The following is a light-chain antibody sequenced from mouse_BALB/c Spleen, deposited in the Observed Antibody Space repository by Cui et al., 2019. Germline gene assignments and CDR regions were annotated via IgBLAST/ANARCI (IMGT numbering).Light chain of an antibody. CDR2: SAT. V-gene: IGKV12-46*01. J-gene: IGKJ1*01. CDR1: ENIYSN. Sequence: DSKSTEYGTSVSVGVRESVTITCRASENIYSNLARYQKKQGKSPQLLVYSATNLADGVPSRFSGSGSGTQYSLKINSLKSEDFGIYYWDEWWCTPPWRFGEDTKLEIK. CDR3: DEWWCTPPWR.